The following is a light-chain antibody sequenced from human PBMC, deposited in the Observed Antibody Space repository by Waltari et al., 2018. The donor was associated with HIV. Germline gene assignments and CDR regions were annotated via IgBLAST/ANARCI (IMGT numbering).Light chain of an antibody. J-gene: IGKJ4*01. Sequence: DIQMTQSPSSLSASVGDTVAITCRASQVIKNFLAWFQQRPGQAPRSLIYSTSTLQSGVPSKFGGSGSGTNYTLTISNLQPEDVATYYCQQFFSYPLTFGGGTKVEIK. V-gene: IGKV1-16*02. CDR2: STS. CDR1: QVIKNF. CDR3: QQFFSYPLT.